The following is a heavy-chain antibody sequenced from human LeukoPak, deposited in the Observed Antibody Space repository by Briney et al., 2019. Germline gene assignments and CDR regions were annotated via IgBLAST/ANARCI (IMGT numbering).Heavy chain of an antibody. CDR1: GGSISSGSYY. J-gene: IGHJ4*02. Sequence: PSETLSLTCTVPGGSISSGSYYWSWIRQPAGKGLEWIGRIYTSGSTNYNPSLKSRVTISVDTSKNQFSLKLSSVTAADTAVYYCARNSGSYAGIDYWGQGTLVTVSS. CDR3: ARNSGSYAGIDY. D-gene: IGHD1-26*01. CDR2: IYTSGST. V-gene: IGHV4-61*02.